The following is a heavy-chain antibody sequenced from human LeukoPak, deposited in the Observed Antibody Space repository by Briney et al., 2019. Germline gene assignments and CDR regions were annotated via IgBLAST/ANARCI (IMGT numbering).Heavy chain of an antibody. Sequence: SQALSLTCAISRDSVSSNSAGWNWIRQSPSRGLEWLGRTYYRSKWYNAYAVSVKSRITINPDTSKNQFSLHLSSVTPEDTAVYYCAGSASYFGYWGQGTLVTVSS. CDR3: AGSASYFGY. J-gene: IGHJ4*02. CDR2: TYYRSKWYN. D-gene: IGHD1-26*01. CDR1: RDSVSSNSAG. V-gene: IGHV6-1*01.